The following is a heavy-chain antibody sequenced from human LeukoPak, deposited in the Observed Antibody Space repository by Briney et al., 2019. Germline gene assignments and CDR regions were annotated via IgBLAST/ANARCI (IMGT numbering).Heavy chain of an antibody. CDR1: GGSISSYY. D-gene: IGHD4-17*01. Sequence: SETLSLTCTVSGGSISSYYWSWIRQPPGKGPEWIGYIYYSGSTNYNPSLKSRVTISVDTSKNQFSLKLSSVTAADTAVYYCARSTTNYYGMDVWGQGTTVTVSS. CDR2: IYYSGST. CDR3: ARSTTNYYGMDV. V-gene: IGHV4-59*01. J-gene: IGHJ6*02.